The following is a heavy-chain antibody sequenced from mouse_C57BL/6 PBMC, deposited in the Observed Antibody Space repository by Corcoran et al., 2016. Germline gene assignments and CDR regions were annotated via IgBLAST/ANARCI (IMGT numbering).Heavy chain of an antibody. CDR2: ISYDGSN. J-gene: IGHJ3*01. V-gene: IGHV3-6*01. CDR3: ARERDGSFGFAY. CDR1: GYSITSGYY. D-gene: IGHD6-1*01. Sequence: DVQLQESGPGLVKPSQSLSLTCSVTGYSITSGYYWNWIRQFPGNKLEWMGYISYDGSNNYNPSLKNRISITRDTSKNQFFLKLNSVTTEDTATYYGARERDGSFGFAYWVQGTLVTVSA.